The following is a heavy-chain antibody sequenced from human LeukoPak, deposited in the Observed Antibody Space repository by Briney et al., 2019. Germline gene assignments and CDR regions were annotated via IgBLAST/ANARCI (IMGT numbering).Heavy chain of an antibody. V-gene: IGHV4-34*01. CDR1: GGSFSGYY. Sequence: PSETLSLTCAVYGGSFSGYYWSWIRQPPGKWLEWIGEINHSGSTNYNPSLKSRVTISVDTSKNQFSLKLSSVTAADTAVYYCARGLGGSYQNDYWGQGTLVTVSS. D-gene: IGHD1-26*01. CDR2: INHSGST. J-gene: IGHJ4*02. CDR3: ARGLGGSYQNDY.